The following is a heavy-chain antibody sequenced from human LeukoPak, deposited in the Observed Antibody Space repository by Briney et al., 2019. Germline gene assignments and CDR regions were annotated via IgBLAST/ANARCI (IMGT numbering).Heavy chain of an antibody. CDR3: ARFLYGSGNDY. CDR2: IYYSGST. J-gene: IGHJ4*02. CDR1: GGSISNYY. V-gene: IGHV4-59*01. D-gene: IGHD3-10*01. Sequence: TTSETLSLTCTVSGGSISNYYWSWIRQPPGKGLEWIGYIYYSGSTDYNPSLRSRVTISLDTSKNQFSLILSSVTAADTAMYYCARFLYGSGNDYWGQGTLLTVSS.